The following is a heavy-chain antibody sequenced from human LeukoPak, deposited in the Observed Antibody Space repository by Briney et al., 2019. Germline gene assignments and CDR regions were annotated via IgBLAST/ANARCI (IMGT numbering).Heavy chain of an antibody. CDR1: GFTFSSYA. V-gene: IGHV3-23*01. Sequence: GGSLRLSCAASGFTFSSYAMGWVRQAPGKGLEWVSAISGSGGSTYYADSVKGRFTISRDNSKNTLYLQMNSLRAEDTAVYYCAKGRWVAVAGTGPLYDYWGQGTLVTVSS. J-gene: IGHJ4*02. CDR2: ISGSGGST. D-gene: IGHD6-19*01. CDR3: AKGRWVAVAGTGPLYDY.